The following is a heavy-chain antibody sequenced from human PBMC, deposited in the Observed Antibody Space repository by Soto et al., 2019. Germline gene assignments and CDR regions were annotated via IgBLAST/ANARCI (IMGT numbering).Heavy chain of an antibody. CDR1: GGTFSSYS. CDR3: ARDGGRHSGGIDY. CDR2: IIPIFGTA. J-gene: IGHJ4*02. Sequence: QVQLVQSGAEVKKPGSSVKVSCKASGGTFSSYSINWVRQAPGQGLEWMGAIIPIFGTANYAQKFQGRVTITADESTSTAYMELSSLRSDDTAVYYCARDGGRHSGGIDYWGQGTLVTVSS. D-gene: IGHD1-26*01. V-gene: IGHV1-69*01.